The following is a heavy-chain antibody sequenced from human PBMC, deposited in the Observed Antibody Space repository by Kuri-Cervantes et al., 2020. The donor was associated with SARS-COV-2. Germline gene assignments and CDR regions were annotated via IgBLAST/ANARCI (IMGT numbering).Heavy chain of an antibody. J-gene: IGHJ4*02. D-gene: IGHD2-21*01. V-gene: IGHV3-30-3*01. CDR2: TSYDGTSK. CDR1: GFTFNNYA. Sequence: GEFLKISCAASGFTFNNYAMHWVRQTPGEGLEWVAITSYDGTSKYYADSVKGRFTISRDNSKNTLYLQMNNLRGDDTAVYFCARGRVGVQDFWGQGTLVTVSS. CDR3: ARGRVGVQDF.